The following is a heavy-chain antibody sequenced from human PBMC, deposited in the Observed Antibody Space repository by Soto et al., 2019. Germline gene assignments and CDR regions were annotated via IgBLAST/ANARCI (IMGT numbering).Heavy chain of an antibody. CDR2: ISTSSSYI. Sequence: PGGSLRLSCAASGFSFSSYSMNWVRQAPGKGLEWVSSISTSSSYIYYADSVKGRFTISRDNAKNSLYLQMNSLRAEDTAVYYCARDPDRASIAAAGNFDYWGQGTLVTVSS. CDR1: GFSFSSYS. J-gene: IGHJ4*02. V-gene: IGHV3-21*01. D-gene: IGHD6-13*01. CDR3: ARDPDRASIAAAGNFDY.